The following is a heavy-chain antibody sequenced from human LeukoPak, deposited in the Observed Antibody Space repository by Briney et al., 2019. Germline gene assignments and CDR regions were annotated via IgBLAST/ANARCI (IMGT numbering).Heavy chain of an antibody. CDR3: AKDRDFYGSGSYYN. CDR1: GGTFSSYA. CDR2: ISGSGGST. V-gene: IGHV3-23*01. J-gene: IGHJ4*02. D-gene: IGHD3-10*01. Sequence: SCKASGGTFSSYAMSWVRQAPGKGLEWVSAISGSGGSTYYADSVKGRFTISRDNSKNTLYLQMNSLRAEDTAVYYCAKDRDFYGSGSYYNWGQGTLVTVSS.